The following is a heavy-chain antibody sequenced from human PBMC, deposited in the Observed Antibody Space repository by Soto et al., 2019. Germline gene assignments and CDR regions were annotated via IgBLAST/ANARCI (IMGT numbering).Heavy chain of an antibody. CDR1: GGTFSSYA. J-gene: IGHJ5*02. CDR3: ARDFPSSSSDP. CDR2: IIPIFGTA. V-gene: IGHV1-69*01. Sequence: QVQLVQSGAEVKKPGSSVKVSCKASGGTFSSYAITWVRQAPGQGLEWMGGIIPIFGTANYAQKFQGRVTITADESLTTANMELSSLRSEDTAVYYCARDFPSSSSDPWGQGTLVNVSS.